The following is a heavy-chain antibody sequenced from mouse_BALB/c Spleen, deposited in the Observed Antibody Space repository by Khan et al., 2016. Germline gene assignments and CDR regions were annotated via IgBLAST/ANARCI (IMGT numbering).Heavy chain of an antibody. CDR3: ARGRWDGAMDY. CDR2: INPDSSTI. D-gene: IGHD4-1*01. J-gene: IGHJ4*01. CDR1: GFDFSRYW. Sequence: EVKLLESGGGLVQPGGSLKLSCAASGFDFSRYWMSWVRQAPGKGREWIGEINPDSSTINYTPSLKDQFIISRDNAKNTLYLQMSKVRSEDTALDYCARGRWDGAMDYWGQGTSVTVSS. V-gene: IGHV4-1*02.